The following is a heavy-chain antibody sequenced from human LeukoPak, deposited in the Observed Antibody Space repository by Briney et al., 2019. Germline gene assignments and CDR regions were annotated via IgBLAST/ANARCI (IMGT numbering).Heavy chain of an antibody. J-gene: IGHJ4*02. V-gene: IGHV1-69*13. CDR2: FIPIFGTP. Sequence: GASVKVSCKASGGTFSSYAISWVRQAPGQGLEWMGGFIPIFGTPNYAQKFQDRVTISADESTSTTYMELSSLRSEDTAVYYCARDERSYYYDSSGQFDSWGQGTLVTVSS. D-gene: IGHD3-22*01. CDR1: GGTFSSYA. CDR3: ARDERSYYYDSSGQFDS.